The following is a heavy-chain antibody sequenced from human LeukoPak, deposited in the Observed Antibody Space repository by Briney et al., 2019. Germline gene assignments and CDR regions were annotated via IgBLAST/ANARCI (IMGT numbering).Heavy chain of an antibody. J-gene: IGHJ4*02. Sequence: TGGSLRLSCAASGFTFSSYAMSWVPQAPGKGLEWVSAISGSGGSTYYADSVKGRFTISRDNSKNTLYLQMNSLRAEDTAVYYCAKGDYYDSSGYYYDYFDYWGQGTLVTVSS. V-gene: IGHV3-23*01. D-gene: IGHD3-22*01. CDR2: ISGSGGST. CDR3: AKGDYYDSSGYYYDYFDY. CDR1: GFTFSSYA.